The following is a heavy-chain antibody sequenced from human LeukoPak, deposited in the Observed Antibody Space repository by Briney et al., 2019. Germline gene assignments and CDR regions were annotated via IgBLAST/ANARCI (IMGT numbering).Heavy chain of an antibody. D-gene: IGHD5-18*01. CDR2: ISYDGSNK. CDR1: GFTFSSYG. CDR3: AKELRGYSYGLRNNWFDP. V-gene: IGHV3-30*18. Sequence: GGSLRLSCAASGFTFSSYGMHWVRQAPGKGLEWVAAISYDGSNKYYADSVKGRFTISRDNSKNTLYLQMSSLRAEDTAVYYCAKELRGYSYGLRNNWFDPWGQGTLVTVSS. J-gene: IGHJ5*02.